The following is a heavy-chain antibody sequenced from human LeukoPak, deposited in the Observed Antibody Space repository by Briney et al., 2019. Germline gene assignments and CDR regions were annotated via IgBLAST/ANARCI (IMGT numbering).Heavy chain of an antibody. D-gene: IGHD6-6*01. CDR1: GGSFSGYY. V-gene: IGHV4-34*01. CDR3: ARGVRRFDP. Sequence: PSETLSLTCAVYGGSFSGYYWSWIRQPRGKGLEWIGEINHSGSTNYNPSLKSRVTISVDTSKYQFSLKLSSVTAADTAVYYCARGVRRFDPWGQGTLVTVSS. J-gene: IGHJ5*02. CDR2: INHSGST.